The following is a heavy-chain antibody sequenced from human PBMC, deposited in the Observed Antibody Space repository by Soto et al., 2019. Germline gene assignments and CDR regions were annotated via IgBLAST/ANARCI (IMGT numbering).Heavy chain of an antibody. J-gene: IGHJ4*02. D-gene: IGHD3-10*01. CDR2: IDPSDSYT. CDR1: GYDFRSFW. V-gene: IGHV5-10-1*01. CDR3: ARNMAGGTYYYYFDN. Sequence: PGESLKISCKVSGYDFRSFWISWVRQLPGKGLEWMGRIDPSDSYTAYGPSFHGRVSFSPDESITTVYLQWSSLEASDSAMYYCARNMAGGTYYYYFDNWGQRTLVTVPS.